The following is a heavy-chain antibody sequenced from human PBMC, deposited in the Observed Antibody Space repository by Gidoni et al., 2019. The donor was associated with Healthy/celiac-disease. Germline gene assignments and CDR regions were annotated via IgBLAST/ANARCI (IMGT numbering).Heavy chain of an antibody. J-gene: IGHJ5*02. CDR3: ARGADIVLMVYAGPFDP. Sequence: QVQLQQWGAGLLKPSETLSLTCAVYGGSFRGYYWSWIRQPPGKGLEWIGEINHRGSTNYNPSLKSRVNISVDTSKNKFALKRSSVTAADTAVYYCARGADIVLMVYAGPFDPWGQGTLVTVSS. V-gene: IGHV4-34*01. CDR2: INHRGST. D-gene: IGHD2-8*01. CDR1: GGSFRGYY.